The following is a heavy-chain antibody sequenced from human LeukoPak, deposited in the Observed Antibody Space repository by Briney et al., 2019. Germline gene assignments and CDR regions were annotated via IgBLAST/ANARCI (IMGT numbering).Heavy chain of an antibody. CDR1: GFTFSSYA. V-gene: IGHV3-23*01. Sequence: PGGSLRLSCAASGFTFSSYAMSWVRQAPGKGLEWVSVISGSGGKTYYADSVKGRFTISRDNSKNTLYLQMNSLRAEDTAVYYCAKDSWGYYDSSGYYVWLDPWGQGTLVTVSS. CDR2: ISGSGGKT. D-gene: IGHD3-22*01. J-gene: IGHJ5*02. CDR3: AKDSWGYYDSSGYYVWLDP.